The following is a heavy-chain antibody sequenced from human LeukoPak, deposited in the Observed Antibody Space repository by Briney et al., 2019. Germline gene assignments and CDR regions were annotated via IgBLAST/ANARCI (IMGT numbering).Heavy chain of an antibody. Sequence: GGSLRLSCAASGFTFSSYWMSWVRQAPGKGLEWVANIKQDGSEKYYVDSVKGRFTNSRDNAKNSLSLQMNSLRAEDTAVYYCAREKIVVPAAKGPQFDYWGQGTLVTVSS. J-gene: IGHJ4*02. CDR1: GFTFSSYW. CDR3: AREKIVVPAAKGPQFDY. CDR2: IKQDGSEK. D-gene: IGHD2-2*01. V-gene: IGHV3-7*01.